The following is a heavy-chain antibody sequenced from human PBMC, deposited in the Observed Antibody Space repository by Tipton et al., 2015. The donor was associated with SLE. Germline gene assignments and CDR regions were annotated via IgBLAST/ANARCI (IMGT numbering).Heavy chain of an antibody. Sequence: TLSLTCTVSGGSISCSSYYWGWIRQPPGKGLEWIGSIYYSGSTYYNPSLKSRVTISVDTSKNQFSLKLSSVTAADTAVYYCARGREYQLLYCAFDIWGQGTMVTVSS. V-gene: IGHV4-39*07. CDR1: GGSISCSSYY. J-gene: IGHJ3*02. D-gene: IGHD2-2*02. CDR2: IYYSGST. CDR3: ARGREYQLLYCAFDI.